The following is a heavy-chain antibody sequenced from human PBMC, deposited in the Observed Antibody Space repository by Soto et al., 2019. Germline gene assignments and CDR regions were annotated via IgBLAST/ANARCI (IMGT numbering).Heavy chain of an antibody. CDR1: GYTFTSYG. D-gene: IGHD2-2*02. Sequence: XSVKVSCKASGYTFTSYGFAWVRQAPGQGLEWMGWITAYNGNTNYAQKLQGRVTMTTDTSTSTAYMELRSLRSDDTAVYYCARDRDIVVVKAAISNYYYGMDVWGQGTTVTVSS. V-gene: IGHV1-18*04. CDR3: ARDRDIVVVKAAISNYYYGMDV. J-gene: IGHJ6*02. CDR2: ITAYNGNT.